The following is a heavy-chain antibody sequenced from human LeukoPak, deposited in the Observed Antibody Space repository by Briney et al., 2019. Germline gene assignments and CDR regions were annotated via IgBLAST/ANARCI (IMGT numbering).Heavy chain of an antibody. V-gene: IGHV3-7*05. Sequence: GGSLRLSCAASGFTFSSYWMSWVRQAPGKGLEWVADIKQDGSEKYYVDSVEGRFTISRDNAKNSLYLQMNSLRAEDTAVYYCARDHSSSWFPHAFDIWGQGTMVTVSS. CDR1: GFTFSSYW. J-gene: IGHJ3*02. D-gene: IGHD6-13*01. CDR3: ARDHSSSWFPHAFDI. CDR2: IKQDGSEK.